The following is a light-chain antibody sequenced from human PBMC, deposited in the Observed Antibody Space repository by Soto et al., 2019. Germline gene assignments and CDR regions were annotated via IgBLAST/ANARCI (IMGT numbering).Light chain of an antibody. J-gene: IGLJ1*01. Sequence: QSVLAQPASVYGSPGQSITISCNGTSSDVGGYTYVSWYQQHPGKAPKLMIYDVSNRPSGVSNRFSGSKSANTASLTISGLQAEDEADYYCSSYTTSSTPPYVFGTGTKVTVL. CDR2: DVS. CDR3: SSYTTSSTPPYV. CDR1: SSDVGGYTY. V-gene: IGLV2-14*01.